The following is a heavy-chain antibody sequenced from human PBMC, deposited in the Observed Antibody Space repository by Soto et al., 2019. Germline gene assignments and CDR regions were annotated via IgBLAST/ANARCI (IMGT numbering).Heavy chain of an antibody. J-gene: IGHJ4*02. V-gene: IGHV3-23*01. CDR3: ASIVDTAMVSLGNFGY. CDR1: GFTLSSYA. D-gene: IGHD5-18*01. Sequence: PGGSLRLSCAASGFTLSSYAMSGVRQAPGKWLEWVSAISGSGGSTYHADSVKGRFTISRDNSKNTLYLQMNSLRAEDTAVYYCASIVDTAMVSLGNFGYWGQGTLXTVSS. CDR2: ISGSGGST.